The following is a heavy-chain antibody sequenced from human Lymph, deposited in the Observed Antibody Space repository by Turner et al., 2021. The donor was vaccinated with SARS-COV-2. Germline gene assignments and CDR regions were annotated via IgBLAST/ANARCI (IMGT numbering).Heavy chain of an antibody. V-gene: IGHV3-30*18. D-gene: IGHD3-3*01. J-gene: IGHJ6*02. CDR2: ISYDGSNK. CDR1: RFTFSSYG. Sequence: QVQLVESGGGVVQPGRSLSLSCAASRFTFSSYGMHWVRQAPGKGLEWVAVISYDGSNKYYADSVKGRFTISRDNSKNTLYLQMNSLRAEDTAVYYCAKVRSIFGVVIGGMDVWGQGTTVTVSS. CDR3: AKVRSIFGVVIGGMDV.